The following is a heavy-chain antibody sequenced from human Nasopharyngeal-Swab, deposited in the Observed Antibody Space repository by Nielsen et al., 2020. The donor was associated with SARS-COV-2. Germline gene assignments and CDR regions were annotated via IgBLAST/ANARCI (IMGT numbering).Heavy chain of an antibody. CDR3: ARVGGDYYYYYYMDV. J-gene: IGHJ6*03. Sequence: RQAPGKGLEWIGYIYYSGSTNYNPSLKSRVTISVDTSKNQFSLKLSSVTAADTAVYYCARVGGDYYYYYYMDVWGKGTTVTVSS. CDR2: IYYSGST. D-gene: IGHD1-26*01. V-gene: IGHV4-59*01.